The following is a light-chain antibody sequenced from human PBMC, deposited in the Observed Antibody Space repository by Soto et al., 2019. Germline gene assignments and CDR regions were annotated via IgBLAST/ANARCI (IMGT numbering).Light chain of an antibody. V-gene: IGLV2-23*01. CDR1: SSDVGRYIL. Sequence: QSALTQPASVSGSPGQSITISCTGPSSDVGRYILVSWYQQHPGKAPKLIIYDGIKRPSGVSNRFSGSQSGNTASLTISGLQAEDEADYYCCSYADSRASPYVFGTGTKLTVL. CDR3: CSYADSRASPYV. J-gene: IGLJ1*01. CDR2: DGI.